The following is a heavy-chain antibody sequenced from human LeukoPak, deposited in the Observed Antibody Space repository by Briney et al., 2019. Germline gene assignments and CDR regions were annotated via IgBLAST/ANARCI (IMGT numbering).Heavy chain of an antibody. J-gene: IGHJ4*02. D-gene: IGHD2-15*01. CDR3: ASARDSALDY. V-gene: IGHV3-74*01. CDR2: VEHDGSRT. CDR1: GFTFTSYW. Sequence: GGSLRLSCAASGFTFTSYWMHWVRQPPGKGLVWVSRVEHDGSRTAYADSVTGRFTISRDNARNMVYLQMDSLRAEDTAVYYCASARDSALDYWGQGTLVTVSS.